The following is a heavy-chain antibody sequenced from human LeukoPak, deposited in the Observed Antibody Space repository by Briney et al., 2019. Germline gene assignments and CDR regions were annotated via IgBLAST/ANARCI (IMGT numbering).Heavy chain of an antibody. J-gene: IGHJ4*02. D-gene: IGHD1-26*01. CDR2: ISSSSSYI. Sequence: RGSLRVSCAAPGFTFSIYSMNWVPQAPGKGLGWVSSISSSSSYIYYADSVKGRFTISPDNAMNSQYLQMNSLRAEETAVYYCGRDPKAPATSSDYWGEGTLVTVSS. CDR1: GFTFSIYS. V-gene: IGHV3-21*01. CDR3: GRDPKAPATSSDY.